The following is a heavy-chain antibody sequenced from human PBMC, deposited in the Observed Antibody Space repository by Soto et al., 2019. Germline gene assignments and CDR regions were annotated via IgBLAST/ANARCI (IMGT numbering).Heavy chain of an antibody. V-gene: IGHV3-74*01. Sequence: EVQLVESGGGLVEPGGSLRLSCAASGFTFSSYWMHWVRQAPGKGLVWVARINSAGSSTNYADSVKGRLTISRDNAKNTVYLQMNSLRDGDTALYYCARGASSGWTHSFDYWGQGSLVTVSS. D-gene: IGHD6-19*01. CDR1: GFTFSSYW. CDR3: ARGASSGWTHSFDY. J-gene: IGHJ4*02. CDR2: INSAGSST.